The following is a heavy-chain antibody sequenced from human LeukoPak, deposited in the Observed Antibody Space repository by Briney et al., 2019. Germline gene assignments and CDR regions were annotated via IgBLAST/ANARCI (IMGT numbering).Heavy chain of an antibody. CDR3: ARCLGFLIGSTWYPDAFDF. Sequence: SETLSLTCTVSGYSITRGYFWGWIRQPPGKGLEWIGVYHVGTTDYNPSLKSRVTISVDSSKNQMSLKLSSVTASDTAVYYCARCLGFLIGSTWYPDAFDFWGQGTMVTVSS. V-gene: IGHV4-38-2*02. CDR1: GYSITRGYF. J-gene: IGHJ3*01. D-gene: IGHD6-13*01. CDR2: VYHVGTT.